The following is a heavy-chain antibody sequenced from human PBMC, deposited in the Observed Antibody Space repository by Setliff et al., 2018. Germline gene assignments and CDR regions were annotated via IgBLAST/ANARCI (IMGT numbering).Heavy chain of an antibody. CDR2: IYSKGSM. V-gene: IGHV4-61*09. Sequence: PSETLSLTCTVTGGSINSGPYYWTWIRQSAGKGLEWLGQIYSKGSMNYNPSLKSRVTISADSSKSQFFLRLTSVTAADTAIYYCARGDSSGNNYPVIDYWGQGTLVTVSS. CDR3: ARGDSSGNNYPVIDY. CDR1: GGSINSGPYY. J-gene: IGHJ4*01. D-gene: IGHD5-18*01.